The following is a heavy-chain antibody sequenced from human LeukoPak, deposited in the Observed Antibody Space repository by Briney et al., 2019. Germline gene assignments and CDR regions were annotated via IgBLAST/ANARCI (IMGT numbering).Heavy chain of an antibody. Sequence: GASVRLSCAASGYTFSSYGISWVRQAPGKGLEWMGWISTYNSNINYAETVKGRVTMSTDTSKNTLYMELKSLRSEDTAVYYCARSEPEYSGSSVDYWGQGTLVTVSS. CDR1: GYTFSSYG. J-gene: IGHJ4*02. V-gene: IGHV1-18*01. CDR2: ISTYNSNI. CDR3: ARSEPEYSGSSVDY. D-gene: IGHD6-6*01.